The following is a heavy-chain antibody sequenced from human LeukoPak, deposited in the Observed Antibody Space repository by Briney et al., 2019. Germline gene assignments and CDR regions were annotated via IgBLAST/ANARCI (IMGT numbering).Heavy chain of an antibody. D-gene: IGHD3-10*01. CDR3: ARDTHYYGSGSPAFDI. J-gene: IGHJ3*02. Sequence: GGSLRLSCVASGFTFSTYSMNWVRQAPGKGLEWVSYISFSTSAIYYADSVKGRFTISRDDAKNALYLQMNSLRAEDTAMYYCARDTHYYGSGSPAFDIWGQGTMVTVSS. CDR2: ISFSTSAI. CDR1: GFTFSTYS. V-gene: IGHV3-48*01.